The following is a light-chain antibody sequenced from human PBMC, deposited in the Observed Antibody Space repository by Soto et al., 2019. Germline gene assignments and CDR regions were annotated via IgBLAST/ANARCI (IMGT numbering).Light chain of an antibody. V-gene: IGKV3-20*01. Sequence: EREMIQSPASRSMYTEERVTLSCRASQNILSNLAWYQQKPGQAPRLLIYGASTRATGIPDRFSGSGSGTDFTLTICRLEPEDFAVYYCQQYGSSARPFGQGTKVAIK. CDR3: QQYGSSARP. CDR1: QNILSN. J-gene: IGKJ1*01. CDR2: GAS.